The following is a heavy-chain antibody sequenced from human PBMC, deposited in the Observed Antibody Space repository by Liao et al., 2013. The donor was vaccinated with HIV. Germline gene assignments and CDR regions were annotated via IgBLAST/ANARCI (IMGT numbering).Heavy chain of an antibody. J-gene: IGHJ4*02. V-gene: IGHV4-4*07. CDR3: ARAGGSYSGFDY. CDR1: GGSISSYY. D-gene: IGHD1-26*01. CDR2: IYGSGST. Sequence: QVQLQESGPGLVRPSETLSLTCSISGGSISSYYWSWIRQPAGKGLEWIGRIYGSGSTDYNPSLKSRVTMSMDRSKNKFSLKLSSVTAADTAFYYCARAGGSYSGFDYVGPGNPGHRLL.